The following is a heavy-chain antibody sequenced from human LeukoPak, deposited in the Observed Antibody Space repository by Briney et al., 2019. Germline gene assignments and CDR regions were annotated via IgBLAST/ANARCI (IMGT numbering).Heavy chain of an antibody. J-gene: IGHJ4*02. CDR2: ISDDGRTE. CDR1: EFTFSSHG. CDR3: TKEGATGSRYNFDY. Sequence: GGSLRLSCAASEFTFSSHGMRWVREAPGKGLGWGAVISDDGRTEYYADSVKGRFTISRDNSKNTVSLQMNSLRDDDTAVFYCTKEGATGSRYNFDYWGQGTMVTDSS. D-gene: IGHD2-15*01. V-gene: IGHV3-30*18.